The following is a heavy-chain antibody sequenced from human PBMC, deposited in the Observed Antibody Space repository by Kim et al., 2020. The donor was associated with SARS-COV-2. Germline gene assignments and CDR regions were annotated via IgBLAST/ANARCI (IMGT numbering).Heavy chain of an antibody. CDR1: GGTFNSYA. V-gene: IGHV1-69*04. D-gene: IGHD2-15*01. Sequence: SVKVSCKASGGTFNSYAISWVRQAPGQGLEWMGRIIPILGIANYAQKFQGRVTITADKSTSTAYMELSSLRSEDTAVYYCASNIVVVVAATGGYFDYWGQGTLVTVSS. CDR3: ASNIVVVVAATGGYFDY. CDR2: IIPILGIA. J-gene: IGHJ4*02.